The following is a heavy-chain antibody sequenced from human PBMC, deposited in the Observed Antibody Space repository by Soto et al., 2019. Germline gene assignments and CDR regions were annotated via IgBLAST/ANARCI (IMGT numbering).Heavy chain of an antibody. CDR2: IWYDGSNK. CDR3: ARDPIVAKGIDY. J-gene: IGHJ4*02. V-gene: IGHV3-33*01. D-gene: IGHD5-12*01. CDR1: GVTFSSYG. Sequence: QVQLVESGGGVVQPGRSLRLSCAASGVTFSSYGMHWVRQAPGKGLEWVAVIWYDGSNKYYADSVKGRFNISRNNSKNTLYLQMNSLRAEDTAAYYCARDPIVAKGIDYWGQGTLVTVSS.